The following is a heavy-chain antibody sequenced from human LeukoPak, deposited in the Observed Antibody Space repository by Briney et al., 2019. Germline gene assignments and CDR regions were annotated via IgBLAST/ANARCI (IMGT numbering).Heavy chain of an antibody. V-gene: IGHV3-11*01. CDR3: ARDPPWGSSWLRTRLMGYYYGMDV. CDR2: ISSSGSTI. J-gene: IGHJ6*04. D-gene: IGHD6-13*01. CDR1: GFTFSDYY. Sequence: PGGSLRLSCAASGFTFSDYYMSWIRQAPGKGLEWVSYISSSGSTIYYADSVKGRFTISRDNAKNSLYLQMNSLRAEDTAVYYCARDPPWGSSWLRTRLMGYYYGMDVWGKGTTVTVSS.